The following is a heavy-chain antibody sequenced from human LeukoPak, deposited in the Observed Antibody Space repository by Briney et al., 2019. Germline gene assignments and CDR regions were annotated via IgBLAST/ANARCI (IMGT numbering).Heavy chain of an antibody. V-gene: IGHV3-30*01. Sequence: PGGSLRLSCAASGFTFSRSAMHWVRQAPGKGPEWVAVISYDGTKKYYADSVKGRFTISRDDSKNTLYLQMHSLRPEDTSVYYCAKDQYGSGSYTTPGSWGQGTLVTVSS. CDR3: AKDQYGSGSYTTPGS. D-gene: IGHD3-10*01. CDR2: ISYDGTKK. J-gene: IGHJ4*02. CDR1: GFTFSRSA.